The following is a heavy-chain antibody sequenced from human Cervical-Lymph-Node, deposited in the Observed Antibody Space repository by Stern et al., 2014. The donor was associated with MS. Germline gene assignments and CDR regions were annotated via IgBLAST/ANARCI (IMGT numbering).Heavy chain of an antibody. CDR3: AKVGQQLVPWKWFDP. V-gene: IGHV4-61*02. D-gene: IGHD6-13*01. J-gene: IGHJ5*02. CDR1: GGSISSANYY. Sequence: VQLEESGPGLVKPSQTLSLTCTVSGGSISSANYYWNWVRPPAGQGLEWIGRRNTGGNTNYNPSVKSRCTLSIDTAKNQFSLKLSSVTAADTAVYYCAKVGQQLVPWKWFDPWGQGTLVTVSS. CDR2: RNTGGNT.